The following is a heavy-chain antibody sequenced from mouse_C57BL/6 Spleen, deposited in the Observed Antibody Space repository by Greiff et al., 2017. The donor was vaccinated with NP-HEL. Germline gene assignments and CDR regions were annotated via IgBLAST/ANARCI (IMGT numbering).Heavy chain of an antibody. Sequence: LQESGAELVRPGASVTLSCKASGYTFTDYEMHWVKQTPVHGLEWIGAIDPETGGTAYNQKFKGKAILTADKSSSTAYMELRSLTSEDSAVYYCTSGITTVPSHGTYWGQGTLVTVSA. CDR2: IDPETGGT. D-gene: IGHD1-1*01. CDR3: TSGITTVPSHGTY. CDR1: GYTFTDYE. V-gene: IGHV1-15*01. J-gene: IGHJ3*01.